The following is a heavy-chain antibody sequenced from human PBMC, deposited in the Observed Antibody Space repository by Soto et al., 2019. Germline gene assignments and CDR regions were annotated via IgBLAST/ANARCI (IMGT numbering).Heavy chain of an antibody. Sequence: PGGSLRLSCAASGFTFSSYGMHWVRQAPGKGLEWVAVIWYDGSNKYYADSVKGRFTISRDNSKNTLYLQMNSLRAEDTAVYYCARDATSVYYYDSSGYLPHYGMDVWGQGTTVTVSS. D-gene: IGHD3-22*01. CDR1: GFTFSSYG. V-gene: IGHV3-33*01. J-gene: IGHJ6*02. CDR2: IWYDGSNK. CDR3: ARDATSVYYYDSSGYLPHYGMDV.